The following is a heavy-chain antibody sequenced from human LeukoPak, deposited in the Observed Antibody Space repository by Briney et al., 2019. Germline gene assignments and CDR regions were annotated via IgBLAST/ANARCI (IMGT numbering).Heavy chain of an antibody. J-gene: IGHJ4*02. CDR3: GRAGYSGYEFDY. Sequence: GESLQISCKASGYSFTNYWIGWVRQMPGKGLEWMGIIYPADSDTRYSPSFQGQVTISADKSINTAYVQWSSLKASDTAMYYCGRAGYSGYEFDYWGQGTLVTVSS. D-gene: IGHD5-12*01. CDR1: GYSFTNYW. CDR2: IYPADSDT. V-gene: IGHV5-51*01.